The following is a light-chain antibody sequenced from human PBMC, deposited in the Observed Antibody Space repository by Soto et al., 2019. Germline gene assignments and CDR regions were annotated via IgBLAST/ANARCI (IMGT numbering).Light chain of an antibody. CDR2: GTS. CDR1: QSISNS. J-gene: IGKJ1*01. CDR3: QQYNSYSRT. V-gene: IGKV1-5*01. Sequence: DIQLTQSPSSLSASVGDRVTITCRASQSISNSLNWYQQKPGKAPNLLIYGTSSLQSGVPSRFSGSGSGTEFTLTITSLQPDDFAAYYCQQYNSYSRTFGQGTKV.